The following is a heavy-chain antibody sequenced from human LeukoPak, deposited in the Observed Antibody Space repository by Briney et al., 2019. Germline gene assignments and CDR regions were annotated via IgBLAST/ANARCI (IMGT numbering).Heavy chain of an antibody. CDR1: GASISSYY. Sequence: KPSAPLSLTCTVSGASISSYYWNWIRPPPGKGLEWIGYIYYSGSTNYNPSLGSRVTISLDTSKNQFSLKLRFVTAGDTAVYYCARVPALALTTGEAFDSWGQGTLVTVSS. CDR3: ARVPALALTTGEAFDS. CDR2: IYYSGST. J-gene: IGHJ4*02. D-gene: IGHD4-17*01. V-gene: IGHV4-59*01.